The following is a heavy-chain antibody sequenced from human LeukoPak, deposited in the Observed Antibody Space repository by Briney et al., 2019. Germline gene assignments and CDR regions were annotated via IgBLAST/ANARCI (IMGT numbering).Heavy chain of an antibody. J-gene: IGHJ4*02. V-gene: IGHV3-30*02. D-gene: IGHD6-13*01. Sequence: PGGSLRLSCAASGFTFSSYGMHWVRQAPGKGLEWVAVIRYDGSNKYYADSVKGRCTISRDNSKNTLYLQMNSLRAEDTAVYYCAKDQAAAGTRYFDYWGQGTLVTVSS. CDR3: AKDQAAAGTRYFDY. CDR2: IRYDGSNK. CDR1: GFTFSSYG.